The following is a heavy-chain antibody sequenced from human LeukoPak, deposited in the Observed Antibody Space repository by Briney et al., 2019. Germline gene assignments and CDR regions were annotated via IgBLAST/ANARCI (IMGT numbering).Heavy chain of an antibody. J-gene: IGHJ5*02. Sequence: ASVTVSCKASGYTFTSYGISWVRQAPGQGLEWMGWTSAYNGNTNYAQKLQGRVAMTTDTSTSTAYMELRSLTSDDTAVYYCARGGYSSSSGRGLRNWFDPWGQGTLVTVSS. V-gene: IGHV1-18*01. CDR1: GYTFTSYG. CDR3: ARGGYSSSSGRGLRNWFDP. CDR2: TSAYNGNT. D-gene: IGHD6-6*01.